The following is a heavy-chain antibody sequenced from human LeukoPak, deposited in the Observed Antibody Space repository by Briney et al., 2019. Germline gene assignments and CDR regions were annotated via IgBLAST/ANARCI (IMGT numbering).Heavy chain of an antibody. CDR3: ARAPSSGRYYVWGFSFDS. Sequence: PGGSLRLSCAASGFTFSSNDMSWGRQAPGKGREGGSAIYIGGIIYYTDSVKGRLTISRDNSKNTLYLRMNDLRAAEATVYYCARAPSSGRYYVWGFSFDSSGAGTLVTVSS. CDR2: IYIGGII. CDR1: GFTFSSND. V-gene: IGHV3-66*01. J-gene: IGHJ4*01. D-gene: IGHD1-26*01.